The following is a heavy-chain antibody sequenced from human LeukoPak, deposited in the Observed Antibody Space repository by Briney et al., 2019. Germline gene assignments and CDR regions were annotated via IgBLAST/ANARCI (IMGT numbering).Heavy chain of an antibody. CDR2: INPNSGGT. D-gene: IGHD6-13*01. V-gene: IGHV1-2*02. CDR3: ASSRGIAAAGIFDY. CDR1: GYTFTGYY. Sequence: ASVKVSCKASGYTFTGYYMHWVRQAPGQGLEWMGWINPNSGGTNYAQKFQGRVTMTRDTSISTAYMELSRLRSDDTAVYYCASSRGIAAAGIFDYWGQGTLVTVSS. J-gene: IGHJ4*02.